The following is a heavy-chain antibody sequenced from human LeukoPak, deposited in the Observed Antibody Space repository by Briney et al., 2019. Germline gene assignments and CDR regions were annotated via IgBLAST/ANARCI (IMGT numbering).Heavy chain of an antibody. J-gene: IGHJ4*02. CDR3: AKDYYDILTGYYGPDY. V-gene: IGHV3-30*18. D-gene: IGHD3-9*01. CDR1: GFTFSSYG. CDR2: ISYDGNHK. Sequence: GGSLRLSCAASGFTFSSYGMHWVRQAPGKGLERVAVISYDGNHKYYAGSVKGRFTISRDNSKNTLYLQMNSLRAEDTAVYYCAKDYYDILTGYYGPDYWGQGTLVTVSS.